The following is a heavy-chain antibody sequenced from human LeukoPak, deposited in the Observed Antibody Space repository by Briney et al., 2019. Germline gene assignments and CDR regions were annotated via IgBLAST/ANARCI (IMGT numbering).Heavy chain of an antibody. J-gene: IGHJ6*04. CDR1: GGSFSGYY. D-gene: IGHD3-10*01. CDR2: INHSGST. Sequence: PSETLSLTCAVYGGSFSGYYWSWIRQPPGKGLEWIGEINHSGSTNYNPSLKSRVTISVDTSKNRFSLKLSSVTAADTAVYYCARAVYYYGSGSYYYYYGMDVWGKGTTVTVSS. CDR3: ARAVYYYGSGSYYYYYGMDV. V-gene: IGHV4-34*01.